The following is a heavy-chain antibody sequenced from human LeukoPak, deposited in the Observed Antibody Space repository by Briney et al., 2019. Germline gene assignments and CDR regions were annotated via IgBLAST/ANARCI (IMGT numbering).Heavy chain of an antibody. CDR3: ARHGTLTTVNADFDY. D-gene: IGHD4-11*01. J-gene: IGHJ4*02. V-gene: IGHV5-51*01. Sequence: GESLKISCKGSGCSFTSYWIGWVRQMPGKGLEWMGTIYPGDSDTRYSPSFQGQVTISADKSISTAYLQWSSLKASDTAMYYCARHGTLTTVNADFDYWGQGTLVTVSS. CDR1: GCSFTSYW. CDR2: IYPGDSDT.